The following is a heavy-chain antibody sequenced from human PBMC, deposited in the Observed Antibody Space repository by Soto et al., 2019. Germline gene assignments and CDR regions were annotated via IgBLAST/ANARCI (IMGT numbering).Heavy chain of an antibody. CDR3: AKKDGTDGYYDAFDI. V-gene: IGHV3-23*01. Sequence: GGSLRLSCAVSGVTFSNYAISWVRQAPGEGLDWVSAISGSGASTDHADSVKGRFTISRDNSKNTLYLQMNSLRAEDTALYYCAKKDGTDGYYDAFDIWGQGTMVTVSS. CDR1: GVTFSNYA. D-gene: IGHD3-22*01. J-gene: IGHJ3*02. CDR2: ISGSGAST.